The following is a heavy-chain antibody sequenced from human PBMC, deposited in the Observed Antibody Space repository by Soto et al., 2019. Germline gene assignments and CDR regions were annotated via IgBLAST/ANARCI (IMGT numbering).Heavy chain of an antibody. V-gene: IGHV3-23*01. CDR1: GFTFSSFA. CDR3: AKGGGSIPPRLGYLDY. Sequence: EVQLLESGGGLVQPGGSLRLCCAASGFTFSSFAMSWVRQAPGKGLEWVSAISRSGGDTYYADSVKGRFSISRDNSKITLYLQMSSLSAEDTAVYYCAKGGGSIPPRLGYLDYWGQGTLVTVSS. CDR2: ISRSGGDT. D-gene: IGHD6-6*01. J-gene: IGHJ4*02.